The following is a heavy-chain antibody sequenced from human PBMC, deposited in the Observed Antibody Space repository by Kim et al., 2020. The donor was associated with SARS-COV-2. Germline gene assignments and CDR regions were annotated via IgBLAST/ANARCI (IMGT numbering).Heavy chain of an antibody. Sequence: SETLSLTCTVSGGSISPYYWSWIRQPPGKGLDWIGYIYYIGSTNYNPSLKSRVTISVDTSKNQFSLKLSSVTAADTAVYYCARDRGDTYDYYYGMDVWGQGTTVTVSS. V-gene: IGHV4-59*13. CDR1: GGSISPYY. J-gene: IGHJ6*02. CDR3: ARDRGDTYDYYYGMDV. CDR2: IYYIGST. D-gene: IGHD1-26*01.